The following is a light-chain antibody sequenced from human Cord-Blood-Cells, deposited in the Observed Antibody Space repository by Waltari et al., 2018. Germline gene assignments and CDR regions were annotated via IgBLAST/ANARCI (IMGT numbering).Light chain of an antibody. CDR3: QQSYSTPLT. CDR2: AAS. V-gene: IGKV1-39*01. CDR1: QSISSY. J-gene: IGKJ3*01. Sequence: DIQMTQYPSSLSASVGDRVTITCRASQSISSYLNWYQQKPGKAPKLLIYAASSLQSGVPSRFSGSGSGTDFTLTISSLQPEDFVTYYCQQSYSTPLTFGPGTKVDIK.